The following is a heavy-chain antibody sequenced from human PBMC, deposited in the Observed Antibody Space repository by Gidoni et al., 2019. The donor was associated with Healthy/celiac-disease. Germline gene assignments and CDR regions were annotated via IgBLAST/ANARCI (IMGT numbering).Heavy chain of an antibody. CDR1: GYSFTSYW. Sequence: EVQLVQSGAEVKKPGESLKISCKGPGYSFTSYWIGWVRQMPGKGLAWMGIIYPGDSDTRYSPSFQGQVTISADKSISTAYLQWSSLKASDTAMYYCARLVGATGNYYYMDVWGKGTTVTVSS. CDR3: ARLVGATGNYYYMDV. D-gene: IGHD1-26*01. V-gene: IGHV5-51*01. J-gene: IGHJ6*03. CDR2: IYPGDSDT.